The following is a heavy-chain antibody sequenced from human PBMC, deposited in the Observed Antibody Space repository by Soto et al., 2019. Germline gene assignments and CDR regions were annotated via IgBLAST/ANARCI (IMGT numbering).Heavy chain of an antibody. J-gene: IGHJ5*02. Sequence: EVQLVESGGGLVKPGGSLRLSCAASGFTFSSYSMNWVRQAPGKGLEWVSSISSSSSYIYYANSVKGRFTISRDNAKNSLYLQMNSLRAEDTAVYYCAREVVDWFDPWGQGTLVTVSS. CDR3: AREVVDWFDP. D-gene: IGHD2-15*01. V-gene: IGHV3-21*01. CDR1: GFTFSSYS. CDR2: ISSSSSYI.